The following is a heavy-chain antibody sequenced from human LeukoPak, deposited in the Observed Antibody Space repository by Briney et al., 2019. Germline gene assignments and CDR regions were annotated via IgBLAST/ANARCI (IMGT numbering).Heavy chain of an antibody. J-gene: IGHJ4*02. V-gene: IGHV3-48*01. CDR3: VVVVKSIDY. CDR2: IISSSRII. Sequence: PGGSLRLSCAASGFTFSSSAMNWVRQARGKGLEWVSYIISSSRIIYYADSVKGRFTISRDNAKNSLYLQMNSLRAEDTAVYYVVVVVKSIDYWGQGTLVTVSS. D-gene: IGHD3-22*01. CDR1: GFTFSSSA.